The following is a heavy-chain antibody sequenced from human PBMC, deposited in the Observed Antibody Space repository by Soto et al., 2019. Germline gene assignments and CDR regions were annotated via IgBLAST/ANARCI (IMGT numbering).Heavy chain of an antibody. CDR2: ISAYNGNT. CDR3: AGDFNDSWPEVPRTNSLEK. D-gene: IGHD3-3*01. J-gene: IGHJ6*03. CDR1: GYTFTSYG. V-gene: IGHV1-18*01. Sequence: ASVKVSCKVSGYTFTSYGISWVRQAPGQGLEWMGWISAYNGNTNYAQKLQGRVTMTTDTSTSTAYMELRSLRSDETAVYYCAGDFNDSWPEVPRTNSLEKRGKGPTDT.